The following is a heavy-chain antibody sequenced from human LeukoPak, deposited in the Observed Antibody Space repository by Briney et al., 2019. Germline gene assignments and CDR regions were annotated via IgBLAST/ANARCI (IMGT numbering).Heavy chain of an antibody. CDR1: GYTFTSYY. CDR3: AREGMVAGIEAWLDP. CDR2: INPSGGST. Sequence: ASVKVSCKASGYTFTSYYMHWVRQAPGQGLEWMGIINPSGGSTSYAQKFQGRVTMTRDMSTSTVYMELSSLRSEDTAVYYCAREGMVAGIEAWLDPWGQGTLVTVSS. D-gene: IGHD6-19*01. J-gene: IGHJ5*02. V-gene: IGHV1-46*01.